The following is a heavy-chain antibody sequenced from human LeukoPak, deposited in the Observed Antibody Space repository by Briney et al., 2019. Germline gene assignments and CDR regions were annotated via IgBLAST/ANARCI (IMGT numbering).Heavy chain of an antibody. CDR1: GDSISTSNSY. CDR2: IYYSGNT. Sequence: SETLSLTCTVSGDSISTSNSYWGWIRQPPGKGLEWIGSIYYSGNTYYNASLKSRVTISVDTSKNQFSLKLSSVTAADTAVYYCARSRQTYYDFWSGYPGNWFDPWGQGTLVTVSS. CDR3: ARSRQTYYDFWSGYPGNWFDP. D-gene: IGHD3-3*01. V-gene: IGHV4-39*07. J-gene: IGHJ5*02.